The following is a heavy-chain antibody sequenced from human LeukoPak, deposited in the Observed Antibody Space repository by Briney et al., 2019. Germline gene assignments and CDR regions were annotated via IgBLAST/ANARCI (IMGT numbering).Heavy chain of an antibody. CDR3: AVDTAMLPFDY. J-gene: IGHJ4*02. Sequence: SVKVSCKASGGTFSSYAISWVRQAPGQGLEWMGRIIPIFGIANYAQKSQGRVTITADKSTSTAYMELSSLRSEDTAVYYCAVDTAMLPFDYWGQGTLVTVSS. CDR1: GGTFSSYA. V-gene: IGHV1-69*04. D-gene: IGHD5-18*01. CDR2: IIPIFGIA.